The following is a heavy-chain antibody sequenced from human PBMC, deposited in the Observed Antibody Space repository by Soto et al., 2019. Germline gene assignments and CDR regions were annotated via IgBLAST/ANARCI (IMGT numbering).Heavy chain of an antibody. V-gene: IGHV1-69*06. D-gene: IGHD1-26*01. J-gene: IGHJ3*02. CDR3: ARGQRAGGSYAAFDI. Sequence: QVELMRSGAEVKNRGTWVKVSCKASGGTFSSLAISWVRQSPEQGLEWMGGIIPIFGTTNYAQKFQGRVTMTADKSTSTAYMELSSLRSEDTAVYSWARGQRAGGSYAAFDIWGQGPMVPVSS. CDR2: IIPIFGTT. CDR1: GGTFSSLA.